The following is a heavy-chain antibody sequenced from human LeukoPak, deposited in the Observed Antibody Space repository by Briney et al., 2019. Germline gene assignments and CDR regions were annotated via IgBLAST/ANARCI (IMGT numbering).Heavy chain of an antibody. V-gene: IGHV3-7*01. D-gene: IGHD3-16*02. CDR3: ARGDLSI. Sequence: GGSLRLSCEVSGFTFSSCWMTWVRQAPGKGLEWVASMNQDGSEKHYVGSVKGRFTISRDSAKSSLYLQMNSLRAEDTAVYYCARGDLSIWGQGTLVTVSS. J-gene: IGHJ4*02. CDR2: MNQDGSEK. CDR1: GFTFSSCW.